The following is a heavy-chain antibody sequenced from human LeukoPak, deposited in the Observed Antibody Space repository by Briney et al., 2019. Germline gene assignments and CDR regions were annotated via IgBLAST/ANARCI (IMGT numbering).Heavy chain of an antibody. D-gene: IGHD6-19*01. Sequence: ASVKVSCKASGYTFTRYYMQWVRQAPGQALEWMGWINPNSGGTYCPQNFQGRVTMTRDTSISTAYMELSSLRSDDTAVYYCARGGGSGWPAFYYYYYMDVWGKGTTVTVSS. CDR2: INPNSGGT. J-gene: IGHJ6*03. CDR3: ARGGGSGWPAFYYYYYMDV. CDR1: GYTFTRYY. V-gene: IGHV1-2*02.